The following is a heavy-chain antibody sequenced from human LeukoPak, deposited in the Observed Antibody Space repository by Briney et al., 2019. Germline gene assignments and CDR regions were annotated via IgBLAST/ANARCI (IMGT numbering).Heavy chain of an antibody. CDR2: IYYSGST. D-gene: IGHD6-19*01. CDR1: GGSISSSSYY. J-gene: IGHJ6*03. Sequence: TPSETLSLTCTVSGGSISSSSYYWGWIRQPPGKGLEWIGSIYYSGSTYYNPSLKSRVTISVDTSKNQFSLKLSSVTAADTAVYYCARVAGGWSLNYYYYYMDVWGKGTTVTVSS. V-gene: IGHV4-39*01. CDR3: ARVAGGWSLNYYYYYMDV.